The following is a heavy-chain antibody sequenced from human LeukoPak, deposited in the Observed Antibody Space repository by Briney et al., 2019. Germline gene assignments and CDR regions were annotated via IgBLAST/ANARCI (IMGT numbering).Heavy chain of an antibody. J-gene: IGHJ4*02. Sequence: PSETLSLTCAVTGGTISSSNWWGWVRQPPGKGLEWIGEIYHSGNTKYNPSLESRVTISVDKSKNQFSLRLTSVAAADTAVYYCTTSRSLSYYFDYWGQGTLLTVSS. CDR3: TTSRSLSYYFDY. CDR1: GGTISSSNW. V-gene: IGHV4-4*02. D-gene: IGHD3-10*01. CDR2: IYHSGNT.